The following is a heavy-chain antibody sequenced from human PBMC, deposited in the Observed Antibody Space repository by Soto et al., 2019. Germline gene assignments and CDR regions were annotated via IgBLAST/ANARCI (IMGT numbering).Heavy chain of an antibody. J-gene: IGHJ5*02. D-gene: IGHD3-22*01. CDR1: GFTFSSYG. CDR2: ISYDGSNK. Sequence: GGSLRLSCAASGFTFSSYGMHWVRQAPGKGLEWVAVISYDGSNKYYADSVKGRFTISRDNSKNTLYLQMNSLRAEDTAVYYCAKGGYYDSSAPGPWGQGTLVTVSS. CDR3: AKGGYYDSSAPGP. V-gene: IGHV3-30*18.